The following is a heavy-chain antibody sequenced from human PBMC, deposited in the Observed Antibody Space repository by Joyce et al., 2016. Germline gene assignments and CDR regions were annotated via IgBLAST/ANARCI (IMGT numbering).Heavy chain of an antibody. J-gene: IGHJ4*02. D-gene: IGHD2-15*01. Sequence: CAASGFTFSSYTMHWVRRAPGKGLEWVALISYDGSNNYFGDSVRGGFFISRENSKNTLSLQLNSLRAEDTAVYYCGRGGGYCGTNCYGADYWGQGTLVTVSS. CDR2: ISYDGSNN. V-gene: IGHV3-30-3*01. CDR1: GFTFSSYT. CDR3: GRGGGYCGTNCYGADY.